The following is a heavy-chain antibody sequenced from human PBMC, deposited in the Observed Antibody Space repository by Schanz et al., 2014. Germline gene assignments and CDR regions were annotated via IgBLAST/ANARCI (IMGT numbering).Heavy chain of an antibody. CDR2: ITYDGSNK. D-gene: IGHD6-13*01. CDR3: ARNIIATARAYDI. CDR1: GFIFSGYA. V-gene: IGHV3-30*04. J-gene: IGHJ3*02. Sequence: QVQLVESGGGVVQPGNSLRLSCAASGFIFSGYAMIWVRQAPGKGLEWVAVITYDGSNKYYVDSVKGRFTISKHNSRHTLYLQMDSLTTDDTAVYYCARNIIATARAYDIWGQGTMVTVSS.